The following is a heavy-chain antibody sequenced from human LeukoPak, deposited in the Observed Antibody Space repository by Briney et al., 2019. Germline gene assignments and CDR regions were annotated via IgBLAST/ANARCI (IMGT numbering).Heavy chain of an antibody. V-gene: IGHV3-7*05. J-gene: IGHJ4*02. Sequence: GRSLRLSCAASGFTFSSYWMTWVRQASGKGLEWVANIKQDGSDKYYVDSVKGRFTISRDDAKNSLYLQMSSLRADDTAVYYCAREGQGYGGKDYWGQGTRVTVSS. CDR1: GFTFSSYW. CDR3: AREGQGYGGKDY. D-gene: IGHD4-23*01. CDR2: IKQDGSDK.